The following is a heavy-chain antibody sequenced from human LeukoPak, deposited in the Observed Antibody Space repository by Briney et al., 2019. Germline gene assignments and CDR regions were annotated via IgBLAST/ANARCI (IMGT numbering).Heavy chain of an antibody. V-gene: IGHV1-18*01. J-gene: IGHJ4*02. CDR2: ISTYNGNT. CDR1: GYTFTKYG. D-gene: IGHD5-18*01. Sequence: GASVKVSCKASGYTFTKYGIRWVRHAPGQGLEWMGWISTYNGNTNYAQKFQGRVTMTTATATSTVSMELRSLRSDDTAVYYCARDRDTALDPFDYWGQGSLVTVSS. CDR3: ARDRDTALDPFDY.